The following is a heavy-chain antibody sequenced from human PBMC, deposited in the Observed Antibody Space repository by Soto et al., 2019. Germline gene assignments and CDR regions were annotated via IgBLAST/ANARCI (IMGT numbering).Heavy chain of an antibody. J-gene: IGHJ4*02. D-gene: IGHD6-19*01. Sequence: GESLKISCKVSGYTIPMYWIGGVRQMPGKGLQYMGIIWPGDSNTRSSPSFQGKVTISADKSINTAYLQWSRLKASDTAMYYCARVGDRTTGWYAPFDYWGQGTLVTVSS. CDR3: ARVGDRTTGWYAPFDY. CDR2: IWPGDSNT. V-gene: IGHV5-51*01. CDR1: GYTIPMYW.